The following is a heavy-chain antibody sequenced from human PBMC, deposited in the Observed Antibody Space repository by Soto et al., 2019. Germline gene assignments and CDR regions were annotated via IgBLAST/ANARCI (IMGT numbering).Heavy chain of an antibody. CDR1: GYTFTSYG. D-gene: IGHD2-8*02. V-gene: IGHV1-18*01. CDR2: NSAYNGNT. CDR3: ARDRKRFTGGGYVDY. Sequence: QVQLVQSGAEVKKPGASVKVSCKASGYTFTSYGISWVRQAPGQGLEWMGWNSAYNGNTNYAQKLQGRVTMPTDTSTSTAYMELRSLRSDDTAVYYCARDRKRFTGGGYVDYWGQGTLVTVSS. J-gene: IGHJ4*02.